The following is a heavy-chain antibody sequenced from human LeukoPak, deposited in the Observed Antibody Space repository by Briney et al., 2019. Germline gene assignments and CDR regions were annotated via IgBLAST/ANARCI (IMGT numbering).Heavy chain of an antibody. J-gene: IGHJ5*02. CDR3: ARVRGKIDYGDSYWFDP. CDR2: INPVGGTT. D-gene: IGHD4-17*01. Sequence: ASVKVSCKASGYTFTSYYMHWVRQAPGQGLEWVGAINPVGGTTSYAQKFQGRVTMTRDTSKNQFSLKLSSVTAADTAVYYCARVRGKIDYGDSYWFDPWGQGTLVTVSS. CDR1: GYTFTSYY. V-gene: IGHV1-46*01.